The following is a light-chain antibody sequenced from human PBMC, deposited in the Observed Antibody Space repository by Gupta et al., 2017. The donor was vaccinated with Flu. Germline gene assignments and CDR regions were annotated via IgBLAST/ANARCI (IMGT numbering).Light chain of an antibody. CDR3: SSYAGSNNFEV. CDR1: SSDVGGYNY. V-gene: IGLV2-8*01. CDR2: EVN. J-gene: IGLJ3*02. Sequence: VTISCTGTSSDVGGYNYVSWYQQHPDKAPKLMIYEVNKRPSGVPDRFSGSKPGNTASLTVSGLQAEDGADYYCSSYAGSNNFEVFGGGTKLTVV.